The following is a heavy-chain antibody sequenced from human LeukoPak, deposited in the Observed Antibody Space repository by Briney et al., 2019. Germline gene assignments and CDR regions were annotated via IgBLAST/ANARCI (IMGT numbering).Heavy chain of an antibody. CDR3: ARPYSGDDWGGWYFDY. D-gene: IGHD5-12*01. Sequence: ASVKVSCKASGYTFTGYYMHWVRQAPGQGLEWMGWINPNSGGTNYAQKFQGRVTMTRDTSISTAYMELSRLRSDDTAVYYCARPYSGDDWGGWYFDYWGQGTLVTVSS. V-gene: IGHV1-2*02. J-gene: IGHJ4*02. CDR2: INPNSGGT. CDR1: GYTFTGYY.